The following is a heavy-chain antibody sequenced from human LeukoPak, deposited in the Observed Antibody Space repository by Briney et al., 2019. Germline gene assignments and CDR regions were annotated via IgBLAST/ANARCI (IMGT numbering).Heavy chain of an antibody. Sequence: PGGSLRLSCAASGFTFSSYAMSWVRQAPGKGLEWVSAIGHSGHTTYYADSVKGRFTISRDNSKNTLYLQMNSLRAEDTAVYYCAKDQQYQLLFPKPNFDYWGQGTLVTVSS. CDR3: AKDQQYQLLFPKPNFDY. V-gene: IGHV3-23*01. CDR1: GFTFSSYA. CDR2: IGHSGHTT. D-gene: IGHD2-2*01. J-gene: IGHJ4*02.